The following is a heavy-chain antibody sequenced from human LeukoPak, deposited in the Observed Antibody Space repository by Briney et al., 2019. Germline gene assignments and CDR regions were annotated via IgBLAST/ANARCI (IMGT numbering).Heavy chain of an antibody. V-gene: IGHV1-2*02. Sequence: ASVKVSCKASGYTFTGYYMHWVRQAPGQGLEWMGWINPNSGGTNYAQKFQGRVTMTRDTSISTAYMEPSRLRSDDTAVYYCARAAGYDYVFRFDYWGQGTLVTVSS. CDR3: ARAAGYDYVFRFDY. J-gene: IGHJ4*02. D-gene: IGHD3-16*01. CDR2: INPNSGGT. CDR1: GYTFTGYY.